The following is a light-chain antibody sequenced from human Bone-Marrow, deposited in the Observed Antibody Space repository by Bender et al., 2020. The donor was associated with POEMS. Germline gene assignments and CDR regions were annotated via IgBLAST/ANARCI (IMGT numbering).Light chain of an antibody. CDR3: ATWDDTINGWV. V-gene: IGLV1-47*01. CDR1: SSNIGNNF. CDR2: RNN. Sequence: QSVLTQPPSASGTPGQRLTIFCSGSSSNIGNNFVYWYQQVPGTGPKLLISRNNQRPSGVPDRFSGSKSGTSASLAISGLRSADEADYYCATWDDTINGWVFGGGTKLTVL. J-gene: IGLJ2*01.